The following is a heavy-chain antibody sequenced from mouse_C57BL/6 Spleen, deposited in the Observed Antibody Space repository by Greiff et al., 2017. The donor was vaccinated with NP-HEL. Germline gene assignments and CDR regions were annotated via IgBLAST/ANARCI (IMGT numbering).Heavy chain of an antibody. CDR3: ARRGYYSNSWFAY. CDR2: IYPGSGST. V-gene: IGHV1-55*01. J-gene: IGHJ3*01. D-gene: IGHD2-5*01. Sequence: VQLQQSGAELVKPGASVKMSCKASGYTFTSYWITWVKQRPGQGLEWIGDIYPGSGSTNYNEKFKSKATLTVDTSSSTAYMQLSSLTSEDSAVYYCARRGYYSNSWFAYWGQGTLVTVSA. CDR1: GYTFTSYW.